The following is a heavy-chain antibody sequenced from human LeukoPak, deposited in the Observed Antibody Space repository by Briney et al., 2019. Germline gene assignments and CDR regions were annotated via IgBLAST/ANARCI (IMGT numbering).Heavy chain of an antibody. CDR1: GGSISSYY. D-gene: IGHD5-12*01. CDR2: IYYSGST. V-gene: IGHV4-59*01. Sequence: SETLSLTCTVSGGSISSYYWSWIRQPPGKGLEWIGYIYYSGSTYYNPSLKGRVTISVDMSKNQFSLKLSSVTAADTAVYYCARSVSGYDYYFDYWGQGTLVTVSS. CDR3: ARSVSGYDYYFDY. J-gene: IGHJ4*02.